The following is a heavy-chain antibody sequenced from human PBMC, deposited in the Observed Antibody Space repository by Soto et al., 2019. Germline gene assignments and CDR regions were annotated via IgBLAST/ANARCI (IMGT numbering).Heavy chain of an antibody. Sequence: QVQLVESGGGVVQPGRSLRLSCAASGFTFSSYGMHWVRQAPGKGLEWVAVIWYDGSNKYYADSVKGRFTISSDNSKNTLYLQMNSLRAEDTAVYYCARDYYDFWSGPIDYWGQGTLVTVSS. CDR3: ARDYYDFWSGPIDY. V-gene: IGHV3-33*01. CDR2: IWYDGSNK. J-gene: IGHJ4*02. D-gene: IGHD3-3*01. CDR1: GFTFSSYG.